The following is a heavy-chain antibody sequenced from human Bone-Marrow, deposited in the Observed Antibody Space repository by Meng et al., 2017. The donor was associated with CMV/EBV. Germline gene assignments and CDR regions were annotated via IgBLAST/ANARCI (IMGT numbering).Heavy chain of an antibody. Sequence: GESLKISCAASGFTFSSYWMSWVRQAPGKGLEWVGRIKSKTDGGTTDYAAPVKGRFTITRDDSKNTLYLQIKSLKTEDTAFYYCTPLVGTTPLWGQGTLVTVPS. J-gene: IGHJ4*02. V-gene: IGHV3-15*01. CDR2: IKSKTDGGTT. CDR1: GFTFSSYW. CDR3: TPLVGTTPL. D-gene: IGHD1-26*01.